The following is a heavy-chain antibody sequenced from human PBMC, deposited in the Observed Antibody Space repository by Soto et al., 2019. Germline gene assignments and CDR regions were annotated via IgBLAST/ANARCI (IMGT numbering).Heavy chain of an antibody. CDR1: GGSISSSSYY. D-gene: IGHD6-19*01. V-gene: IGHV4-39*01. CDR2: VYYSGST. Sequence: SKTLSLTCTVSGGSISSSSYYCGWIRQPPGKGLEWIGSVYYSGSTYYNPSLKSRVTISVDTSKNQFSLKLSSVTSADTAVYYCARLSQWLAGNIDYWGPGILVTVS. J-gene: IGHJ4*02. CDR3: ARLSQWLAGNIDY.